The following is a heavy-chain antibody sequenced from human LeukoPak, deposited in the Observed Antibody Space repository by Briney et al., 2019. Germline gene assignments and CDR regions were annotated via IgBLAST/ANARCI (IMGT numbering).Heavy chain of an antibody. CDR2: IIPIFGTA. Sequence: SVKVSCKASGGTFSSYAISWVRQARGQGLEWMGGIIPIFGTANYAQKFQGRVTITADKSTSTAYMELSSLRSEDTAVYYCARARGSTYYYGSGPYYYYGMDVWGKGTTVTVSS. CDR1: GGTFSSYA. J-gene: IGHJ6*04. D-gene: IGHD3-10*01. CDR3: ARARGSTYYYGSGPYYYYGMDV. V-gene: IGHV1-69*06.